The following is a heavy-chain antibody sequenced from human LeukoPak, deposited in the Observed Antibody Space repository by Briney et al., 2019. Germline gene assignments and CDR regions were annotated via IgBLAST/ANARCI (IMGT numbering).Heavy chain of an antibody. D-gene: IGHD5-12*01. CDR1: GFTFSSYG. V-gene: IGHV3-30*18. CDR3: AKPRLRGGYLFDY. J-gene: IGHJ4*02. CDR2: VSDDGSNK. Sequence: GGSLRLSCAASGFTFSSYGMHRVRQAPGKGLEWMAVVSDDGSNKYYEDSVRGRFTISRDNSKNTLYLQMSSLRDEDTAVYYCAKPRLRGGYLFDYWGQGTLVTVSS.